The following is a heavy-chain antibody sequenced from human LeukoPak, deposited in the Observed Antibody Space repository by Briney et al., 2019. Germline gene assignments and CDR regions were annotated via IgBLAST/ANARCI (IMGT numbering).Heavy chain of an antibody. CDR1: GFTFSIYG. J-gene: IGHJ4*02. V-gene: IGHV3-23*01. Sequence: GGSLRLSCAASGFTFSIYGMTWVRQAPGKGLEWVSAISGSGGGTYYADSVKGRFTISRDNSKNTLYLQMNSLRAEDTAVYYCAKDRGPPSPDYWGQGTLVTVSS. D-gene: IGHD2-2*01. CDR3: AKDRGPPSPDY. CDR2: ISGSGGGT.